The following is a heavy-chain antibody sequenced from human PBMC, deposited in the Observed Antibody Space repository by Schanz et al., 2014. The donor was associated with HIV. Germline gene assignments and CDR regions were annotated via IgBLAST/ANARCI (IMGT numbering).Heavy chain of an antibody. CDR3: RGYRFYYGVDF. J-gene: IGHJ6*02. Sequence: VQLVESGGGVVQPGRSLRLSCAGSGFTFSRYWMTWVRQAPGKGLEWVARSRVKSDSYATEYAASVTGRFTISRDDSKNSVYLQMNSLNIEDTAVYYCRGYRFYYGVDFWGQGTTVTVS. CDR2: SRVKSDSYAT. D-gene: IGHD5-18*01. CDR1: GFTFSRYW. V-gene: IGHV3-72*01.